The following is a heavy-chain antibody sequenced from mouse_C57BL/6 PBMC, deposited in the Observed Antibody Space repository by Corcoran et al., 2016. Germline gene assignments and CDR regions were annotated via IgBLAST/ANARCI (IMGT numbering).Heavy chain of an antibody. D-gene: IGHD1-1*01. CDR2: INPYNGGT. Sequence: EVQLQQSGPVLVKPGASVKMSCKASGYTFTDYYMNWVKPSHGKSLEWIGVINPYNGGTSYNQKFKGKATLTVDQSSSTAYMELNSLTSEDSAVYYCAIYYYGSSYAMDYWGQGTSVTVSS. CDR3: AIYYYGSSYAMDY. V-gene: IGHV1-19*01. J-gene: IGHJ4*01. CDR1: GYTFTDYY.